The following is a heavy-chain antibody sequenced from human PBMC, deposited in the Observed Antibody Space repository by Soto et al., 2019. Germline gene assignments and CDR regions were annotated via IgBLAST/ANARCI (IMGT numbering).Heavy chain of an antibody. D-gene: IGHD3-10*01. Sequence: ASVKVSCKASGYTFTSYGISWVRQAPGQGLEWMGWISAYNGNTNYAQKLQGRVTMTTDTSTSTAYMELRSLRSDDTAVYYCARRMVRGVSRGYFDYWGQGTLVTVSS. CDR2: ISAYNGNT. CDR3: ARRMVRGVSRGYFDY. CDR1: GYTFTSYG. J-gene: IGHJ4*02. V-gene: IGHV1-18*01.